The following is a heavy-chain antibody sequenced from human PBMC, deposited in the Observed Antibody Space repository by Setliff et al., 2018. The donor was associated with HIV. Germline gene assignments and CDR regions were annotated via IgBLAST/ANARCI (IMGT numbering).Heavy chain of an antibody. J-gene: IGHJ4*02. D-gene: IGHD6-19*01. V-gene: IGHV3-48*03. CDR1: GFTFRSYE. CDR2: ISSGGGTI. CDR3: ARVSRQWLVPDY. Sequence: HPGGSLRLSCAASGFTFRSYEMNWVRQAPGEGLEWVSYISSGGGTIYYADSVKGRFTISRDNANNSLYLQMNSLRAEDTAVYYCARVSRQWLVPDYWGQGTLVTVSS.